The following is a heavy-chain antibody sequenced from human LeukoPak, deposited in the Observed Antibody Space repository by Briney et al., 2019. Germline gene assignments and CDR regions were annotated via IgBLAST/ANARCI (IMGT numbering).Heavy chain of an antibody. D-gene: IGHD6-6*01. Sequence: PGGSLRLSCAVSGFTFSSFSMNWVRQAPGKGLEWVSSISSSSSYIYYADSVKGRFTISRDNAKNSLYLQMNSLRAEDTAVYYCERDLRPSSMAARPIDYWGQGTLVTVSS. CDR1: GFTFSSFS. J-gene: IGHJ4*02. CDR3: ERDLRPSSMAARPIDY. V-gene: IGHV3-21*01. CDR2: ISSSSSYI.